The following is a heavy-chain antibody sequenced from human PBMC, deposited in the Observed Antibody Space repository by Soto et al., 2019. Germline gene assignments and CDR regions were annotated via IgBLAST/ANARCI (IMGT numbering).Heavy chain of an antibody. CDR3: ARDSLGYCSGGSRSEIYYYYYYMDV. CDR2: IWYDGSNK. V-gene: IGHV3-33*01. D-gene: IGHD2-15*01. J-gene: IGHJ6*03. Sequence: QVQLVESGGGVVQPGRSLRLSCAASGFTFSSYGMHWVRQAPGKGLEWVAVIWYDGSNKYYADSVKGRFTISRDNSKNTLYLQMNSLRAEDTAVYYCARDSLGYCSGGSRSEIYYYYYYMDVWGKGTTVTVSS. CDR1: GFTFSSYG.